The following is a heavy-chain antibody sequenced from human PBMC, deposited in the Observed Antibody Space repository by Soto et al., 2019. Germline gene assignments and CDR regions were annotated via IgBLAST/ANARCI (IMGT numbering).Heavy chain of an antibody. CDR3: ARGRIAAAGRATWYYYYGMDV. J-gene: IGHJ6*02. Sequence: SETLSLTCAVYGGSFSGYYWSWIRQPPGKGLEWIGEINHSGSTNYNPSLKSRVTISVDTSKNQFSLKLSSVTAADTAVYYCARGRIAAAGRATWYYYYGMDVWGQGTTVTVSS. CDR1: GGSFSGYY. D-gene: IGHD6-13*01. CDR2: INHSGST. V-gene: IGHV4-34*01.